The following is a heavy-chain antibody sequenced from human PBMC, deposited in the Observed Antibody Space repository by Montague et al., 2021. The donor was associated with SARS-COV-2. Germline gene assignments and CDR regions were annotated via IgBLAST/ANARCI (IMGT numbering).Heavy chain of an antibody. D-gene: IGHD3-9*01. CDR1: GFSLSTSGMC. CDR2: IDWDDDK. V-gene: IGHV2-70*01. CDR3: ARTSYDIFTGTLIAFGD. Sequence: PALVKPTQTLTLTCTFSGFSLSTSGMCVSWIRQPPGKALEWLALIDWDDDKYYSPSLKTSLTISRDTSKNQVVLTMTNMNPVDTATYYCARTSYDIFTGTLIAFGDWGQGTLGAVSP. J-gene: IGHJ4*02.